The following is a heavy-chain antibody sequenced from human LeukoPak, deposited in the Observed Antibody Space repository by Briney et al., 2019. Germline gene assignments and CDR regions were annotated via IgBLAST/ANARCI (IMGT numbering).Heavy chain of an antibody. Sequence: GGSLRLSCAASGFTFSSYSMNWVRQAPGKGLEWVSSISSGSSYIYYADSVKGRFTISRDNAKNSLYLQMNSLRAEDTAVYYCARDKGDSSGWPTVDYWGQGTLVTVSS. CDR2: ISSGSSYI. D-gene: IGHD6-19*01. J-gene: IGHJ4*02. CDR3: ARDKGDSSGWPTVDY. CDR1: GFTFSSYS. V-gene: IGHV3-21*01.